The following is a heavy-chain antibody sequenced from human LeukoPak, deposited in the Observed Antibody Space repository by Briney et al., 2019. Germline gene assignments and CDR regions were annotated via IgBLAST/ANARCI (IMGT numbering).Heavy chain of an antibody. V-gene: IGHV4-39*07. D-gene: IGHD3-10*01. CDR3: ARDKYTMVRGVDY. CDR2: IYYSGST. Sequence: SETLSLTCTVSGGSISSSSYYWGWIRQPPGKGLEWIGSIYYSGSTYYNPSLKSRVTTSVDTSKNQFSLKLSSVTAADTAVYYCARDKYTMVRGVDYWGQGTLVTVSS. J-gene: IGHJ4*02. CDR1: GGSISSSSYY.